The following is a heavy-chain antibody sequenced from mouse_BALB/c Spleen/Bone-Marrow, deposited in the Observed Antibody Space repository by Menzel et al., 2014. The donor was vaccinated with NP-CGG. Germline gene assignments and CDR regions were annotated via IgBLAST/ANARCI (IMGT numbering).Heavy chain of an antibody. CDR1: GYTFTSYY. V-gene: IGHV1S81*02. CDR2: INPSNGGT. J-gene: IGHJ4*01. Sequence: VQLQQSGAELVKPGASVKLSCKASGYTFTSYYMYWVKQRPGQGLEWFGEINPSNGGTNFNEKFKNKATLTVDKSSSTACMQLSSLTPEDSAVYYCSRGRRDALDYWGQGTSVTVSS. CDR3: SRGRRDALDY.